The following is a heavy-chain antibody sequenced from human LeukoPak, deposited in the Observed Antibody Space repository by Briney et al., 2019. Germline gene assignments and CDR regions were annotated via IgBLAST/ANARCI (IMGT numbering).Heavy chain of an antibody. CDR3: ARGLEYRVYAGY. J-gene: IGHJ4*02. V-gene: IGHV1-2*02. CDR1: GYTFTGYY. CDR2: INPNTGGT. Sequence: ASVKVSCKTSGYTFTGYYVLWMRQAPGQGLEWMGWINPNTGGTNYAQNFQGRVTMTRDTSISTVYMELSSLTSDDTAVYYCARGLEYRVYAGYWGQGTLVTVSS. D-gene: IGHD5/OR15-5a*01.